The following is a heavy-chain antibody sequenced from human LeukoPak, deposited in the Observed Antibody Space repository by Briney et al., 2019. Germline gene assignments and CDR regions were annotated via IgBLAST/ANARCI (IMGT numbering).Heavy chain of an antibody. J-gene: IGHJ3*02. D-gene: IGHD2/OR15-2a*01. CDR3: ASETFDAFDI. CDR1: GFTFSSHG. V-gene: IGHV3-33*01. CDR2: IWYDGSNK. Sequence: PGRALRLSCAASGFTFSSHGMHWVRHAPGKGLEWVAVIWYDGSNKYYADSVKGRFTISRDNSMNTLFLQMNSLRAEDTAVYYCASETFDAFDIWGQGTMVTVSS.